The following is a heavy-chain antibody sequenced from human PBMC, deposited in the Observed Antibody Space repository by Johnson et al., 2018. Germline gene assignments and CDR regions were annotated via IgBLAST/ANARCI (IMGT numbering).Heavy chain of an antibody. CDR2: ISSSSSTI. CDR3: ARGGDYYYYYYMDV. J-gene: IGHJ6*03. Sequence: VQLVESGGGLVQPGGSLRLSCAASGFTFSSYSMNWVRQAPGKGLEWVSYISSSSSTIYYADSVKGRFTISRDNAKNSLYLQMNSLRAEDTAVYYCARGGDYYYYYYMDVWGKGTTVTVSS. CDR1: GFTFSSYS. V-gene: IGHV3-48*01.